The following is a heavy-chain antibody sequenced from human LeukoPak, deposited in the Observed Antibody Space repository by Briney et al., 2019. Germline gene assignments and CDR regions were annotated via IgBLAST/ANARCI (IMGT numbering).Heavy chain of an antibody. Sequence: SQTLSLTCTVSGGSISSGGYYWSWIRQHPGKGLEWIGYIYYSGSTYYNPSLKSRVTISVDTSKNQFSLKLSSVTAADTAVYYCARDGYSSSWHFDYWGQGTLVTVSS. J-gene: IGHJ4*02. CDR1: GGSISSGGYY. CDR2: IYYSGST. V-gene: IGHV4-31*03. D-gene: IGHD6-13*01. CDR3: ARDGYSSSWHFDY.